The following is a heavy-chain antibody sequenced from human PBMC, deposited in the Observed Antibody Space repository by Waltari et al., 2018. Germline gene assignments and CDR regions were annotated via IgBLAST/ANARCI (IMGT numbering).Heavy chain of an antibody. D-gene: IGHD3-22*01. CDR3: AREGARTMIVVGRRGIHAFDI. J-gene: IGHJ3*02. Sequence: QVQLQESGPGLVKPSETLSLTCTVSGGSISSYSWSWIRQPPGKGLEWIGYIYYSGSTNYNPSLKSRVTISVDTSKNQFSLKLSSVTAADTAVYYCAREGARTMIVVGRRGIHAFDIWGQGTMVTVSS. V-gene: IGHV4-59*01. CDR2: IYYSGST. CDR1: GGSISSYS.